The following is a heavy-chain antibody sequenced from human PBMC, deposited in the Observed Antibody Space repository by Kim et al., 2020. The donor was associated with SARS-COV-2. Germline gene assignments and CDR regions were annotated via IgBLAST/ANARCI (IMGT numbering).Heavy chain of an antibody. D-gene: IGHD6-6*01. Sequence: YEDSVKGRFTISRDNSKNTLYLQMNSLRAEDTAVYYCAKDGPVGSSDRDYWGQGTLVTVSS. CDR3: AKDGPVGSSDRDY. V-gene: IGHV3-30*02. J-gene: IGHJ4*02.